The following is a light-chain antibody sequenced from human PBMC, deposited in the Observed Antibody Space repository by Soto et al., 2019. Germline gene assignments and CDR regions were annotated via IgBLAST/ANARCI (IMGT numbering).Light chain of an antibody. V-gene: IGKV3-20*01. J-gene: IGKJ1*01. CDR1: QSVSSSY. Sequence: EIVLTQSPGTLSLSPGERATLSCRASQSVSSSYFAWYQQKPGQAPRLLIYGASSRATGIPDRFSGSGSGTDFTLTISRLEPEDFEVYYCQQYGSSWTFGQGTKVEIK. CDR2: GAS. CDR3: QQYGSSWT.